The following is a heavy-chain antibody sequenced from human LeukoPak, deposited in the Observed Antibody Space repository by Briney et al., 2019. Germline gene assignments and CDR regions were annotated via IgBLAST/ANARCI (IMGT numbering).Heavy chain of an antibody. CDR3: ARPSSGWSNAFDI. CDR2: IIPIFGTA. Sequence: SVKVSCKASGGTFSSYAISWVRQAPGQGLEWMGGIIPIFGTANYAQKFQGRVTITTDESTSTAYMELSSLRSEDTAVYYCARPSSGWSNAFDIWGQGTMVTVPS. D-gene: IGHD6-19*01. V-gene: IGHV1-69*05. CDR1: GGTFSSYA. J-gene: IGHJ3*02.